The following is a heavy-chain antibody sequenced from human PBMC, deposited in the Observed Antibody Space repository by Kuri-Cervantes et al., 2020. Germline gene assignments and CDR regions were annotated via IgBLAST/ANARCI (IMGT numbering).Heavy chain of an antibody. J-gene: IGHJ4*02. CDR1: GFSFNDYA. V-gene: IGHV3-11*04. D-gene: IGHD4-17*01. Sequence: GGSLRLSCAASGFSFNDYAMQWIRQAPGKGLEWVSYISSSGSTIYYADSVKGRFTISRDNAKNSLYLQMNSLRAEDTAVYYCARDDMTTVTTEDYWGQGTLVTVSS. CDR2: ISSSGSTI. CDR3: ARDDMTTVTTEDY.